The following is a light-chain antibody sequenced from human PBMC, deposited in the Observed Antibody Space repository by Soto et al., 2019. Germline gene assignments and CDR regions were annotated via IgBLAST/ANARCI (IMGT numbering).Light chain of an antibody. CDR1: QSVSSIY. V-gene: IGKV3-20*01. CDR3: QQYGSSPIT. J-gene: IGKJ5*01. Sequence: EIVLTQSPGTLSLSPGERATLSCRASQSVSSIYLAWYQQKPGQAPSLLIYATSSRATGIPDRFSGSGSGTDFSLTISRLEPEDFAVYYGQQYGSSPITFGQGTRLDIK. CDR2: ATS.